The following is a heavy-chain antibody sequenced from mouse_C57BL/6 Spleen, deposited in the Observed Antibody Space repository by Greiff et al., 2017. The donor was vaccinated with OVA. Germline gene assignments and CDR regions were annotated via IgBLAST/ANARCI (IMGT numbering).Heavy chain of an antibody. V-gene: IGHV2-9*01. CDR3: AKQSHPDGYYDWYFDV. J-gene: IGHJ1*03. D-gene: IGHD2-3*01. Sequence: VKLVESGPGLVAPSQSLSITCTVSGFSLTSYGVDWVRQPPGKGLEWLGVIWGGGSTNYNSALMSRLSISKDNSKSQVFLKMNSLQTDDTAMYYCAKQSHPDGYYDWYFDVWGTGTTVTVSS. CDR2: IWGGGST. CDR1: GFSLTSYG.